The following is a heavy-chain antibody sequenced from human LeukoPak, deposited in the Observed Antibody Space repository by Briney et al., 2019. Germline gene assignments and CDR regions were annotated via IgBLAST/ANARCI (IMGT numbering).Heavy chain of an antibody. CDR1: GFTFSSSA. CDR3: ARHGSPSLPFDY. J-gene: IGHJ4*02. Sequence: GGSLRLSCAASGFTFSSSAMSWVRQVPGKGLEWMGRIDPSDSYTNYSPSFQGHVTISADKSISTAYLQWSSLKASDTAMYYCARHGSPSLPFDYWGQGTLVTVSS. CDR2: IDPSDSYT. D-gene: IGHD1-26*01. V-gene: IGHV5-10-1*01.